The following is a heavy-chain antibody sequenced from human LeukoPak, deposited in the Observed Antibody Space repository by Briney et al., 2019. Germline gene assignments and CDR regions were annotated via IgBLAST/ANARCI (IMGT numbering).Heavy chain of an antibody. CDR1: GGSISSYY. D-gene: IGHD5-24*01. CDR3: ARSRGDGYNGVSDY. Sequence: PSETLSLTCTVSGGSISSYYWNWIRQPPGKGLEWIGFIHYSGRTNYHPSFKSRVTISMDTSKNQFSLKLSSVTAADTAVYYCARSRGDGYNGVSDYWGQGTLVTVSS. CDR2: IHYSGRT. J-gene: IGHJ4*02. V-gene: IGHV4-59*01.